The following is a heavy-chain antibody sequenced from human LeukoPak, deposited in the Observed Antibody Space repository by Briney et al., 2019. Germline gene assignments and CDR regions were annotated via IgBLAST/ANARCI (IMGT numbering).Heavy chain of an antibody. J-gene: IGHJ4*02. CDR1: GYTFTSYA. CDR2: INAGNGNT. V-gene: IGHV1-3*01. Sequence: ASVKVSCKASGYTFTSYAMHWVRQAPGQRLEWMGWINAGNGNTKYSQKFHGRVTITRDTSASTAYMELSSLRSEDTAVYYCARDRHNDILTGYLDYWGQGTLVTVSS. D-gene: IGHD3-9*01. CDR3: ARDRHNDILTGYLDY.